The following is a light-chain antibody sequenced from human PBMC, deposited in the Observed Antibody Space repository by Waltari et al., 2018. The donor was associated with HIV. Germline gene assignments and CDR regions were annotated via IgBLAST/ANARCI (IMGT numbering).Light chain of an antibody. CDR1: SSDVGSYNL. CDR2: EVS. CDR3: CSYAGSSTYV. V-gene: IGLV2-23*02. Sequence: QSALTQPASVSGSPGQSITISCTGTSSDVGSYNLVSWYQPHPGKAPKLMIYEVSKRPSGVSNRFSGSKSGNTASLTISGLQAEDEADYYCCSYAGSSTYVFGTGTKVTVL. J-gene: IGLJ1*01.